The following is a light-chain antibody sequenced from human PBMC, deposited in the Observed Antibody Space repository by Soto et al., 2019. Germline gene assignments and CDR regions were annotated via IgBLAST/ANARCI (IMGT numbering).Light chain of an antibody. CDR1: HNISNY. V-gene: IGKV3-11*01. J-gene: IGKJ5*01. CDR3: QQRSNWPIT. CDR2: DVS. Sequence: ILLTQSNATLSVSECDRATLSWAASHNISNYLIWYLQKPGQAPRLLIYDVSNRATDIPARFSGSGSGTDFTLTISSLEAEDLAGYFCQQRSNWPITFGQGTRLEIK.